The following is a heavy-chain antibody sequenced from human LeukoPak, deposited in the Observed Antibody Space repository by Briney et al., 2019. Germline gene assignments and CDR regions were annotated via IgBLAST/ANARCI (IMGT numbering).Heavy chain of an antibody. V-gene: IGHV4-34*01. CDR1: GGSFSGYY. CDR3: ARLGLYGGSGLFYFDY. J-gene: IGHJ4*02. Sequence: SETLSLTCAVYGGSFSGYYWSWIRQPPGKGLEWIGEINHSGSTNYNPSLKSRVTISVDTSKNQFSLKLSSVTAADTAVDYRARLGLYGGSGLFYFDYWGQGTLVTVSS. D-gene: IGHD2-15*01. CDR2: INHSGST.